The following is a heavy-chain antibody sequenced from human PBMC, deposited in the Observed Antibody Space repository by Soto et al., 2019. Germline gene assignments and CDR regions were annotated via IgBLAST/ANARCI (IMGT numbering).Heavy chain of an antibody. D-gene: IGHD6-6*01. V-gene: IGHV3-9*01. CDR3: AKDLLKGSRSSTYYHFYGLDV. CDR1: GFTFDDFA. Sequence: EAQLVESGGGLIQPGGSLRLSCAVSGFTFDDFAMHWVRQAPGKGLEWVSSITWNSGNIDDADSVRGRFTISRDNARDSLYLQMNTLTPEDTALYYCAKDLLKGSRSSTYYHFYGLDVWGQGTTVTVSS. CDR2: ITWNSGNI. J-gene: IGHJ6*02.